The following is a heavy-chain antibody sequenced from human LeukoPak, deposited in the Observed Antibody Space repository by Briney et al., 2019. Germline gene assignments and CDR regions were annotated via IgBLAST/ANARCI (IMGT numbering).Heavy chain of an antibody. Sequence: PGGSLRLSCAASEFIVSSNYMSWVRQAPGKGLEWVSVIYSGGSTYYADSVKGRFTISRDISKNTLYLQMNSLRAEDTAVYYCARDRSGWYDSWGQGTLVTVS. CDR3: ARDRSGWYDS. V-gene: IGHV3-53*01. CDR2: IYSGGST. J-gene: IGHJ5*01. D-gene: IGHD3-3*01. CDR1: EFIVSSNY.